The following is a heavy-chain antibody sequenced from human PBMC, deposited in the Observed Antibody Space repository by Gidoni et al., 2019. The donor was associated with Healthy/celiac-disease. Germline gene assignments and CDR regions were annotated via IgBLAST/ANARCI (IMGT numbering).Heavy chain of an antibody. Sequence: QVQLVESGGGVVQPGRSLRLPCAASGFTFSSYAMPRVRQAPGKGLEWVAVISYDGSNKYYADSVKGRFTISRDNSKNTLYLQMNSLRAEDTAVYYCARDPTLTTTAAFDIWGQGTMVTVSS. D-gene: IGHD1-1*01. J-gene: IGHJ3*02. V-gene: IGHV3-30-3*01. CDR1: GFTFSSYA. CDR3: ARDPTLTTTAAFDI. CDR2: ISYDGSNK.